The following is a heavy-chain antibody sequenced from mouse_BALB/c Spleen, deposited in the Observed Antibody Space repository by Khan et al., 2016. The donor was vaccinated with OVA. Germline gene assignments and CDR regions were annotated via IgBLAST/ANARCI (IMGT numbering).Heavy chain of an antibody. CDR1: GFTFSTYA. CDR3: ASTPYGNFAY. Sequence: EVELVESGGGLVKPGGSLKLSCAASGFTFSTYAMSWVRQTPEKRLEWVATISSDGDYTYFPDNVTGRFTISRDNAKNTLCIQMTSLRSEDTAMYYCASTPYGNFAYWGQGTLVTVSA. J-gene: IGHJ3*01. V-gene: IGHV5-9-3*01. CDR2: ISSDGDYT. D-gene: IGHD2-1*01.